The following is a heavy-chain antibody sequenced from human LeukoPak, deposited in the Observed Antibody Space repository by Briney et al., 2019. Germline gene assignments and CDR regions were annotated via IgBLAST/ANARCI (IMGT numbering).Heavy chain of an antibody. D-gene: IGHD6-13*01. Sequence: ASVKVSCKASGYTFTGCYMHWVRQAPGQGLEWMGRINPNSGGTNYAQKFQGRVTMTRDTSISTAYMELSRLRSDDTAVYYCARVRIAAAGTSNYWGQGTLVTVSS. CDR1: GYTFTGCY. CDR3: ARVRIAAAGTSNY. J-gene: IGHJ4*02. CDR2: INPNSGGT. V-gene: IGHV1-2*06.